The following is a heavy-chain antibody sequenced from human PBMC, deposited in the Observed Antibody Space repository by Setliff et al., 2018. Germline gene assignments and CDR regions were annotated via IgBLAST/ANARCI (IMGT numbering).Heavy chain of an antibody. CDR1: GYTFTDFG. J-gene: IGHJ6*01. CDR2: ISADNGHT. V-gene: IGHV1-18*01. CDR3: ARERAYDGLNYYGMDV. Sequence: ASVKVSCKASGYTFTDFGINWVRQAPGQGLEWMGWISADNGHTNIVKNFQGRVTMTTDTTTSTAYMELRSLRFDDTAVYYCARERAYDGLNYYGMDVWGQGTTVTVSS. D-gene: IGHD3-22*01.